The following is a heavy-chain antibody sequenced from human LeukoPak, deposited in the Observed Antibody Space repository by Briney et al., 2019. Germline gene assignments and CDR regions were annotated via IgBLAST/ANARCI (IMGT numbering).Heavy chain of an antibody. J-gene: IGHJ4*02. Sequence: GGSLRLSCAASGFTFSSYAMSWVRQAPGKGLEWVSAISGSGGSTYYADSVKGRFTISRDNSKNTLYLQMNSLRAEDTAVYYCAKVISYYDFWSYFDYWGQGTLVTVSS. CDR3: AKVISYYDFWSYFDY. CDR2: ISGSGGST. V-gene: IGHV3-23*01. CDR1: GFTFSSYA. D-gene: IGHD3-3*01.